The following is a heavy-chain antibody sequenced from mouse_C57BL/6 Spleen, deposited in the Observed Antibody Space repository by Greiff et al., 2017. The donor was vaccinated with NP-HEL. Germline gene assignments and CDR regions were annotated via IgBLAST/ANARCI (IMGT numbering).Heavy chain of an antibody. V-gene: IGHV1-26*01. CDR1: GYTFTDYY. Sequence: VQLQQSGPELVKPGASVKISCKASGYTFTDYYMNWVKQSHGKSLEWIGDINPNNGGTSYNQKFKGKATLTVDKSSSTAYMELRSLTSEDSAVYYCATPPYYGSSPSYAMDYWGQGTSVTVSS. J-gene: IGHJ4*01. CDR3: ATPPYYGSSPSYAMDY. D-gene: IGHD1-1*01. CDR2: INPNNGGT.